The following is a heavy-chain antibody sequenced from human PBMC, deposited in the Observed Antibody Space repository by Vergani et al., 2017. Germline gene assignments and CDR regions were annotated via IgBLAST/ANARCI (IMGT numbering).Heavy chain of an antibody. J-gene: IGHJ4*02. V-gene: IGHV3-23*01. CDR3: AKDGYGDYVPFDY. D-gene: IGHD4-17*01. CDR1: EFTFSNYA. Sequence: EVQLLESGGGLVQPGGSLRLTCAASEFTFSNYAMNWVRQGPGKGLEWVSAISGSGGSTYYADSVKGRFTISRDNSKNTLYLQMNSLRAEDTAVYYCAKDGYGDYVPFDYWGQGTLVTVSS. CDR2: ISGSGGST.